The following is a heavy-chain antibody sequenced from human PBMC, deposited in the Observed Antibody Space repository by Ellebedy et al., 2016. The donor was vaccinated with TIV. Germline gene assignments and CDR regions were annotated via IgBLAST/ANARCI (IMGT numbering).Heavy chain of an antibody. CDR3: ARVRCGDTAVDY. D-gene: IGHD2-21*01. V-gene: IGHV3-13*01. CDR2: IGTAGDT. Sequence: GESLKIPCAAPGFTFSSYDMHWVRQVTGKGLERVSAIGTAGDTYYPGSVKGRFTISRENAKNSLYLHITSLRAEDTAVYYCARVRCGDTAVDYWGQGTLVTVSS. J-gene: IGHJ4*03. CDR1: GFTFSSYD.